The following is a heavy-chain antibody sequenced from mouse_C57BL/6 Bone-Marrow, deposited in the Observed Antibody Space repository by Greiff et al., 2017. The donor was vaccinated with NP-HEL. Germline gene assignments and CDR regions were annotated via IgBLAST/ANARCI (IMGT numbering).Heavy chain of an antibody. Sequence: VKLLESGAELVRPGTSVKVSCKASGYAFTNYLLEWVKQRPGQGLEWIGVINPGSGGTNYNEKFKGKATLTADKSSSTAYMQLSSLTSEDSAVYFCARSHWYFDVWGTGTTVTVSS. V-gene: IGHV1-54*01. CDR3: ARSHWYFDV. CDR2: INPGSGGT. J-gene: IGHJ1*03. CDR1: GYAFTNYL.